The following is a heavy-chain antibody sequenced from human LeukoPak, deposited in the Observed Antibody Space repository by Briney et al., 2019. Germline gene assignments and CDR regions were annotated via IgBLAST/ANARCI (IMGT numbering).Heavy chain of an antibody. D-gene: IGHD3-10*01. Sequence: ASETLSLTCAVYGGSFSGYYWSWIRQPPGKGLEWIGEINHSGSTNYNPSLKSRVTISVDTSKNQFSLKLSSVTAADTAVYYCARKIGEEFPYNWFDHRGQGTLVTVSS. CDR2: INHSGST. CDR1: GGSFSGYY. CDR3: ARKIGEEFPYNWFDH. J-gene: IGHJ5*02. V-gene: IGHV4-34*01.